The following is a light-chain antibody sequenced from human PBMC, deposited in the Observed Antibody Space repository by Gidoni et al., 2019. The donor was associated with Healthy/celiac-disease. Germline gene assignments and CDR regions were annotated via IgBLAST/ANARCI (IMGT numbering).Light chain of an antibody. CDR1: QSVSSN. Sequence: IVMTHSPATLSVSPGERATLSCGASQSVSSNLAWYQQKPGQAPRLLIYGASTRATGLPARCSGSGSGTEFTLTISSLQSEDFAVYYCQQYNNWPTWTFGQGTKVEIK. CDR3: QQYNNWPTWT. V-gene: IGKV3-15*01. J-gene: IGKJ1*01. CDR2: GAS.